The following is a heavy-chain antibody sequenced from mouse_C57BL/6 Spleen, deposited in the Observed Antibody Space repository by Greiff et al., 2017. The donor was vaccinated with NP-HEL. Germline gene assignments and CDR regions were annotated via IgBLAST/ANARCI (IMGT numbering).Heavy chain of an antibody. CDR1: GFTFSSYG. Sequence: EVQRVESGGDLVKPGGSLKLSCAASGFTFSSYGMSWVRQTPDKRLEWVATISSGGSYTYYPDSVKGRFTISRDNAKNTLYLQMSSLKSEDTAMYYCARGDSNDYFDYWGQGTTLTVSS. CDR3: ARGDSNDYFDY. J-gene: IGHJ2*01. D-gene: IGHD2-5*01. CDR2: ISSGGSYT. V-gene: IGHV5-6*01.